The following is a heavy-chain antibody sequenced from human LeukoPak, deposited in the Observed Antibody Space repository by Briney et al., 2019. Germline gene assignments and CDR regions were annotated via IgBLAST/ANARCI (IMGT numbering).Heavy chain of an antibody. V-gene: IGHV3-74*01. CDR3: VRDRATVTGYNWLDP. CDR1: GFTFGSYY. Sequence: PGGSLRLSSAATGFTFGSYYMHWVRQAPGKGLDWVSLMNSYGTSTGYADSVKGRFTISRDNVKNTLYLQMNSLRAEDTAVYYCVRDRATVTGYNWLDPWGQGTLVTVSS. J-gene: IGHJ5*02. D-gene: IGHD4-17*01. CDR2: MNSYGTST.